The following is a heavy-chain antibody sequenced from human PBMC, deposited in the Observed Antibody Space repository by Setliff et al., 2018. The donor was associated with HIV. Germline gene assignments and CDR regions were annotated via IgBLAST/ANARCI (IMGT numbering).Heavy chain of an antibody. V-gene: IGHV5-51*01. D-gene: IGHD2-2*02. CDR1: GYSFKTYW. CDR3: ARHRPYTNLPPGGPFDM. Sequence: PGESLKISCKASGYSFKTYWIGWVRQMPGKGLEWMGIIYPADSDTRYSPSFQGQVTISADKANRTVYLQWRSLKTSDTAMYYCARHRPYTNLPPGGPFDMWGQGTGVTVSS. CDR2: IYPADSDT. J-gene: IGHJ3*02.